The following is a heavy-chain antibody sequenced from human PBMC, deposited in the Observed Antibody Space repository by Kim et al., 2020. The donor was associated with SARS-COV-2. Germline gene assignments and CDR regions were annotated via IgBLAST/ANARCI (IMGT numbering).Heavy chain of an antibody. J-gene: IGHJ4*02. V-gene: IGHV4-59*01. D-gene: IGHD1-26*01. Sequence: SETLSLTCTVSGGSISSYYWSWIRQPPGKGLEWIGYIYYSGSTNYNPSLKSRVTISVDTSKNQFSLKLSSVTAADTAVYYCARDGSIVGATTGALDYWGQGTLVTVSS. CDR1: GGSISSYY. CDR2: IYYSGST. CDR3: ARDGSIVGATTGALDY.